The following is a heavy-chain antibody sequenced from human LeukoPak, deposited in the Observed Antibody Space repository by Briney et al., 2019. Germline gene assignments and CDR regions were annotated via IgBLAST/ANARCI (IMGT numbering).Heavy chain of an antibody. D-gene: IGHD6-6*01. CDR1: GFTFSSYA. V-gene: IGHV3-23*01. J-gene: IGHJ5*02. Sequence: GGSLRLSCAASGFTFSSYAMSWVRQAPGKGLEWVSAISGSGGSTYYADSVKGRFTISRDNAKNTLFLQMSSLRVEDTALYYCVRAGGASSYMSFDPWGQGILVTVSS. CDR3: VRAGGASSYMSFDP. CDR2: ISGSGGST.